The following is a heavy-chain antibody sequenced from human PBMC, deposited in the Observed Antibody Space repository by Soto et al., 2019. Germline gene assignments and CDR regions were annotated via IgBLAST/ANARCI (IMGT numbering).Heavy chain of an antibody. D-gene: IGHD1-26*01. CDR3: ARGQEVGATTGYYFDY. Sequence: PGGSLRLSCAASGFTFSSHWMSWVRQAPGKGLEWVANIKQDGSEKYYVDSVKGRFTISRDNAKNSLYLQMNSLRAEDTAVYYCARGQEVGATTGYYFDYWGQGTRVTVSS. V-gene: IGHV3-7*04. CDR2: IKQDGSEK. J-gene: IGHJ4*02. CDR1: GFTFSSHW.